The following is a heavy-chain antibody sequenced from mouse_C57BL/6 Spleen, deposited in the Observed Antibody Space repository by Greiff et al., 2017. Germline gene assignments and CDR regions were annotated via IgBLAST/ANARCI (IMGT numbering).Heavy chain of an antibody. V-gene: IGHV1-64*01. CDR2: IHPNSGST. Sequence: QVQLQQPGAELVKPGASVKLSCKASGYTFTSYWMHWVKQRPGQGLEWIGMIHPNSGSTNYNEKFKSKATLTVDKSSSTAYMQLSSLTSEDSAVYYCAPITTVVGRDYWGQGTTLTVSS. J-gene: IGHJ2*01. CDR1: GYTFTSYW. D-gene: IGHD1-1*01. CDR3: APITTVVGRDY.